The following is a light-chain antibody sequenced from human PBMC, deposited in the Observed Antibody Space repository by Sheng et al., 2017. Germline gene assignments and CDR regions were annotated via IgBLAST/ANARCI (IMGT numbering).Light chain of an antibody. CDR1: QGIRKD. CDR3: LQDDSYPWT. CDR2: GAS. V-gene: IGKV1-6*01. Sequence: AVQMTQSPSSLSASVGDRVTVTCRASQGIRKDLGWYQQKPGKAPKLLIYGASTLESGVPSRFSGSGFGTEFTLTISSLQPEDFATYYCLQDDSYPWTFGQGTKVEIK. J-gene: IGKJ1*01.